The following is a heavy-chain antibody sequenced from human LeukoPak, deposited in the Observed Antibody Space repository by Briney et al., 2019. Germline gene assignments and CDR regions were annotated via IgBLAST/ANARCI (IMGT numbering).Heavy chain of an antibody. CDR3: ARERNSMEFDY. CDR1: GYTFTSSD. Sequence: GASVKVSCKASGYTFTSSDFNWVRQATGQGLEWMGWMNPNSGNTGYAQKFQGRVTMTRDTSISTAYMELSSLRSEDTAVYYCARERNSMEFDYWGQGTLVTVSS. J-gene: IGHJ4*02. D-gene: IGHD2/OR15-2a*01. CDR2: MNPNSGNT. V-gene: IGHV1-8*01.